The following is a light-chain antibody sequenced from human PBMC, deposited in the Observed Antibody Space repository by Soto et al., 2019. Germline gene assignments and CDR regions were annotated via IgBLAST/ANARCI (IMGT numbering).Light chain of an antibody. CDR3: VLYMGSGIWV. Sequence: QTVVTQEAPLSVSPGTTVTLTCGLSSGSVSANYYPSWYQQTPGQAPRTLIYNTNTRSSGVPDRFSGSILGNKAALTITGAQADDESDYYCVLYMGSGIWVFGGGTKVTVL. CDR1: SGSVSANYY. J-gene: IGLJ3*02. V-gene: IGLV8-61*01. CDR2: NTN.